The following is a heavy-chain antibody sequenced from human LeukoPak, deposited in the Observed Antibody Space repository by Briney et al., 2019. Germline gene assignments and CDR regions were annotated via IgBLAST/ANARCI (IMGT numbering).Heavy chain of an antibody. D-gene: IGHD5-18*01. Sequence: GGSLRLSCAASEFIVSSNYMSWVRQAPGKGLEWVSVIYSGGSTYYADSVKGRFTISRDNAKNSLYLQMNSLRAEDTAVYYCARVRSYSYGFDYWGQGTLVTVSS. CDR3: ARVRSYSYGFDY. V-gene: IGHV3-53*01. CDR2: IYSGGST. CDR1: EFIVSSNY. J-gene: IGHJ4*02.